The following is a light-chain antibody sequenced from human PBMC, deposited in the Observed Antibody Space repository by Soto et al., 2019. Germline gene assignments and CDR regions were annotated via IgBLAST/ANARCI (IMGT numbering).Light chain of an antibody. J-gene: IGKJ4*01. Sequence: DIHMTQSPSSLSASLGDRVTMAXRASLPVSDYFAWYQQEQGXLPNXXXDYXSTLQAGGPSRLSGSGSGTDFTLPISSLQPEDVAAYYCQKYKSATRTFGGGTKVDIK. CDR3: QKYKSATRT. CDR1: LPVSDY. CDR2: YXS. V-gene: IGKV1-27*01.